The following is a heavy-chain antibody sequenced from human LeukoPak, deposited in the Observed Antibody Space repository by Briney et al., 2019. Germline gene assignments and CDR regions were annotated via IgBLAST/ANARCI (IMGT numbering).Heavy chain of an antibody. CDR3: ARGIVGATFYFDY. J-gene: IGHJ4*02. D-gene: IGHD1-26*01. V-gene: IGHV4-4*07. CDR1: GGSISSYY. Sequence: SETLSLTCTVSGGSISSYYWNWIRQPAGKGLEWIGRIYPSGSTIYNPSLKSRVSMSDGTSKNRFSLTLSPVTAADTAVYYCARGIVGATFYFDYWGQGTLVTVSS. CDR2: IYPSGST.